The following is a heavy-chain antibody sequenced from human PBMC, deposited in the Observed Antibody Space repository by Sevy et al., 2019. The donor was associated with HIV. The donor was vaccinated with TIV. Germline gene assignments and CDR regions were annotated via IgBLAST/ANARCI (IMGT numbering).Heavy chain of an antibody. J-gene: IGHJ4*02. D-gene: IGHD2-15*01. CDR3: AKFCSGDNCYFPPDS. CDR2: LYYSGTT. CDR1: GDSIVMINYY. Sequence: SETLSLTCSVSGDSIVMINYYWGWVRQPPGKGLEWIGNLYYSGTTYYNPSLKGRVTISVDTAKNEFSLNLRSVAAADTSVYYCAKFCSGDNCYFPPDSWGQGTLVTVSS. V-gene: IGHV4-39*01.